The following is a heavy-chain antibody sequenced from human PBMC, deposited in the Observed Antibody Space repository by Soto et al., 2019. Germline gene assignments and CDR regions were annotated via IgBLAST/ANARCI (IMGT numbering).Heavy chain of an antibody. CDR2: INPGDGTT. CDR3: ARDAPFPQGKWLNLDL. J-gene: IGHJ5*02. CDR1: GYTFTSHY. D-gene: IGHD5-12*01. V-gene: IGHV1-46*01. Sequence: ASVKVSCKASGYTFTSHYMHWVRRAPGQGPEWMGIINPGDGTTRYAEKFQGRVAMTSDTSTTTVYMDLSSLTSEDTAVYFCARDAPFPQGKWLNLDLWGQGTLVTVSS.